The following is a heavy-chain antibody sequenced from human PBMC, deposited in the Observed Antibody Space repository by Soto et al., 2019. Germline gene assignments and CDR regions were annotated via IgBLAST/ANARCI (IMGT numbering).Heavy chain of an antibody. CDR1: GFTFSSYG. V-gene: IGHV3-30*18. CDR2: ISYDGSNK. CDR3: AKDSGYCSSTSCPIIY. D-gene: IGHD2-2*01. Sequence: QVQLVESGGGVVQPGRSLRLSCAASGFTFSSYGMHWVRQAPGKGLEWVAVISYDGSNKYYADSVKGRFTISRDNSKNPLYLQMNSLRAEDTAVYYCAKDSGYCSSTSCPIIYWGQGTLVTVSS. J-gene: IGHJ4*02.